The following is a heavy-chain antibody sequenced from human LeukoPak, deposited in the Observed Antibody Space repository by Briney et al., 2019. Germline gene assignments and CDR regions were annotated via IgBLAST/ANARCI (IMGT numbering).Heavy chain of an antibody. J-gene: IGHJ5*02. CDR1: GFTFSSYA. Sequence: GGPLRLSCAASGFTFSSYAMSWVRQAPGKGLEWVSAISGSGGSTYYADSVKGRFTISRDNSKNTLYLQMNSLRAEDTAVYYCAKERARQQRNVLRFLEPGRWFDPWGQGTLVTVSS. CDR3: AKERARQQRNVLRFLEPGRWFDP. D-gene: IGHD3-3*01. V-gene: IGHV3-23*01. CDR2: ISGSGGST.